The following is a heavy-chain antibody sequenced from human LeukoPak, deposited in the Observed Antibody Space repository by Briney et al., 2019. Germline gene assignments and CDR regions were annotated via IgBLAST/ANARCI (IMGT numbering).Heavy chain of an antibody. D-gene: IGHD5-12*01. Sequence: PSETLSLTCTVSGGSISSYYWSWIRQPAGKGLEWIGRIYTSGSTNYNPSLKSRVTMSVDTSKNQFSLKLGSVTAADTAVYYCARDLVATISYWYFDLWGRGTLVTVSS. V-gene: IGHV4-4*07. CDR2: IYTSGST. CDR3: ARDLVATISYWYFDL. J-gene: IGHJ2*01. CDR1: GGSISSYY.